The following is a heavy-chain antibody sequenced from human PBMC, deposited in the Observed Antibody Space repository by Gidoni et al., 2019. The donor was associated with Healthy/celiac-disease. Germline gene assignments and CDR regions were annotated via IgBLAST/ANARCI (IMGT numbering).Heavy chain of an antibody. CDR3: ARVYGELPHDAFDI. V-gene: IGHV4-38-2*01. CDR2: IYHSGST. Sequence: QVQLQESGPGLVKPSETLSLTCAVSGSSISSGYYWGWIRQPPGKGLEWIGSIYHSGSTYYNPSLKSRVTISVDTSKNQFSLKLSSVTAADTAVYYCARVYGELPHDAFDIWGQGTMVTVSS. CDR1: GSSISSGYY. J-gene: IGHJ3*02. D-gene: IGHD3-10*01.